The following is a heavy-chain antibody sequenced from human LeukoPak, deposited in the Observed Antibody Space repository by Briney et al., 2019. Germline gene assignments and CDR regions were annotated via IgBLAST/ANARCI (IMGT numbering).Heavy chain of an antibody. V-gene: IGHV3-64*04. CDR2: ISNNGGST. CDR3: ATGDNYQWPV. D-gene: IGHD6-19*01. J-gene: IGHJ4*02. CDR1: GFTFSNYA. Sequence: PGGSLRLSCSASGFTFSNYAMHWVRQAPGKGLEFVSAISNNGGSTYYADSVKGRFTISRDNSKNTLYLQTNSLRAEDTALYYCATGDNYQWPVWGQGTLVTVSS.